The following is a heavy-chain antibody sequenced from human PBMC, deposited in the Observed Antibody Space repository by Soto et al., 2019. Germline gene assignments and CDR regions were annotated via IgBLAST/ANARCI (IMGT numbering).Heavy chain of an antibody. V-gene: IGHV2-5*02. CDR2: IYWDDSK. CDR3: AHAYGGRSLY. Sequence: QITLKESGPTLVNPTQTLTLTCTFSGFSLTTDRVGVGWIRQPPGEALEWLAVIYWDDSKTYRPSLESRLTITKDTSKNQVALTMTNMDSLDTATYYCAHAYGGRSLYWGQGTLVTVSS. J-gene: IGHJ4*02. CDR1: GFSLTTDRVG. D-gene: IGHD1-26*01.